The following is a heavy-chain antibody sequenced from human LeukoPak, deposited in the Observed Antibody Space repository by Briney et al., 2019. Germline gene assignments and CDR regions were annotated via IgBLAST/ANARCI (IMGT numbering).Heavy chain of an antibody. CDR1: GFTFSSYA. J-gene: IGHJ4*02. V-gene: IGHV3-23*01. CDR2: ISGSGGST. Sequence: GGSLRLSCAASGFTFSSYAMSWVRQAPGKGLEWVSAISGSGGSTYYADSVKGRFTISRDNSKNTLYLQMNSLRAEDTAVYYCAKAHDSSGSFQPFDYGGQGTLVTVSS. D-gene: IGHD3-22*01. CDR3: AKAHDSSGSFQPFDY.